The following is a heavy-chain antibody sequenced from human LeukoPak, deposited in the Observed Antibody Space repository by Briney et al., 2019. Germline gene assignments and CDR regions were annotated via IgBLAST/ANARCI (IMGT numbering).Heavy chain of an antibody. CDR1: GFTFSSYA. Sequence: PGGSLRLSCAASGFTFSSYAMSWVRQAPGKGLEWVSAISGSGGSTYYADSVKGRFTISRDNSKNTLYLQMNSLRAEDTAVYYCAKGDQGSGWSYYFGYWGQGTLVTVSS. V-gene: IGHV3-23*01. D-gene: IGHD6-19*01. CDR3: AKGDQGSGWSYYFGY. CDR2: ISGSGGST. J-gene: IGHJ4*02.